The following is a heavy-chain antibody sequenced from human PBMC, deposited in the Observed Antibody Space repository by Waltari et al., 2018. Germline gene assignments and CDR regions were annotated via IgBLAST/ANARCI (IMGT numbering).Heavy chain of an antibody. J-gene: IGHJ4*02. V-gene: IGHV3-30*01. CDR2: ILYDGGTT. D-gene: IGHD3-10*01. Sequence: QVQLEESGGGVLQPGGSLKLPCAASRFPFSSSPRHWVRQAPGKGPEWVTTILYDGGTTYYADSVRGRFTVSRDNPRNTMHLQMNSLRPDDTAVYYCVTGYYYGSGSPFDYWGPGTLVSVSS. CDR3: VTGYYYGSGSPFDY. CDR1: RFPFSSSP.